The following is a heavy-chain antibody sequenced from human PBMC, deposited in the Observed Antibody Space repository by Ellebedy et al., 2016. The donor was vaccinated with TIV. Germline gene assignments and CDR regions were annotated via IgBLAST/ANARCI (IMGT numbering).Heavy chain of an antibody. D-gene: IGHD2/OR15-2a*01. CDR3: VCASENYWFDP. Sequence: AASVKVSCKVSGYTLTELSMHWVRQAPGKGLEWMGGFDPENGDTVYAQKFEGRVTVTEDTSTDTTYMELSSLRSEDTAVYYCVCASENYWFDPWGQGTLVTVSS. J-gene: IGHJ5*02. CDR2: FDPENGDT. V-gene: IGHV1-24*01. CDR1: GYTLTELS.